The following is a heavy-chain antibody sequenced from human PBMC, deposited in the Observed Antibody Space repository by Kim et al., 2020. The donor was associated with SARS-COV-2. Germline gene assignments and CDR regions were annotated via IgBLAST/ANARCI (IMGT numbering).Heavy chain of an antibody. V-gene: IGHV6-1*01. D-gene: IGHD1-26*01. J-gene: IGHJ4*02. CDR3: ARRCCGNYYFDY. Sequence: DYAISVKSRMPINADTSKNQFSLQLDSLTPEDTAVYYCARRCCGNYYFDYWGQGTLVTVSS.